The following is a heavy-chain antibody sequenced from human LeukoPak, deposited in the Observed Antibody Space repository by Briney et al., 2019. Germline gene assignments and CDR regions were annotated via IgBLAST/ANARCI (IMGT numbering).Heavy chain of an antibody. D-gene: IGHD1-26*01. V-gene: IGHV3-48*03. Sequence: GGSLRLSCAASGFTFSSYEMNWVRQAPGKGLEWVSYISSSGTTIHYADSVKGRFTISRDNAKNSLYLQMNSLRAEDTAVYYCAKDRCVECGFIVGATDYWGQGTLVTVSS. J-gene: IGHJ4*02. CDR2: ISSSGTTI. CDR3: AKDRCVECGFIVGATDY. CDR1: GFTFSSYE.